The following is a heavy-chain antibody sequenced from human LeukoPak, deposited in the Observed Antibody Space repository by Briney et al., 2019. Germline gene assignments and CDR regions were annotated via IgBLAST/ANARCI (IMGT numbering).Heavy chain of an antibody. J-gene: IGHJ4*02. CDR3: AKTIVVVVAATDPPDY. V-gene: IGHV3-30*18. CDR1: GFTFSSYG. CDR2: ISYDGSNK. D-gene: IGHD2-15*01. Sequence: GRSLRLSCAASGFTFSSYGMHWVRQAPGKGLEWAAVISYDGSNKYYADSVKGRFTISRDNSKNTLYLQMNSLRAEDTAVYYCAKTIVVVVAATDPPDYWGQGTLVTVSS.